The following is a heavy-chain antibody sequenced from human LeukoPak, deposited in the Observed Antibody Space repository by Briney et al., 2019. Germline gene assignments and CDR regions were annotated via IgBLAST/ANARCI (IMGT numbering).Heavy chain of an antibody. Sequence: GGSLRLSCAASGFPFSTYCMHWVRQAPGKGPMWVSRICPDGTVTNYADSVKARFIISRDNARNTVYLQMNSLRVEDTAVYYCVRDFRSADYWGQGTLVTVSS. CDR1: GFPFSTYC. V-gene: IGHV3-74*01. CDR2: ICPDGTVT. J-gene: IGHJ4*02. CDR3: VRDFRSADY.